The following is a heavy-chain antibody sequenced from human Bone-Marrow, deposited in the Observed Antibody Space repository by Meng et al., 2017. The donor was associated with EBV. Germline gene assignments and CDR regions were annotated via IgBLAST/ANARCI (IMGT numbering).Heavy chain of an antibody. CDR2: INHSGST. Sequence: HGQLPQVGAGLVKPSGTLSLPCAVYVGSFSGYYWSWIRQPPGKGLEWIGEINHSGSTNYNPSLKSRVTISVDTSKNQFSLKLSSVTAADTAVYYCARGKRWVRNWFDPWGQGTLVTVSS. CDR3: ARGKRWVRNWFDP. D-gene: IGHD4-23*01. V-gene: IGHV4-34*01. CDR1: VGSFSGYY. J-gene: IGHJ5*02.